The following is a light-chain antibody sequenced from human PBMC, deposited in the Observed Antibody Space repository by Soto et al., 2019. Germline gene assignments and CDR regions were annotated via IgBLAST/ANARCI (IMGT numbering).Light chain of an antibody. Sequence: IHMTQSPSSLSASVGDRVTITCRASQSISSYLNWYQQKPGKAPKLLIYAASTLQSGVPSRFSGSGSGTDFTLTISCLQSEDFATYYCQQYYSYPLITFGQGTRLEIK. CDR2: AAS. CDR1: QSISSY. V-gene: IGKV1-39*01. CDR3: QQYYSYPLIT. J-gene: IGKJ5*01.